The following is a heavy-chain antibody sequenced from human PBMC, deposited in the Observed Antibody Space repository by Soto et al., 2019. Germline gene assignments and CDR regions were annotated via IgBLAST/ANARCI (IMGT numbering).Heavy chain of an antibody. CDR1: GRPITGDY. CDR3: ARHGSY. J-gene: IGHJ4*02. CDR2: IYYGGSS. V-gene: IGHV4-59*04. Sequence: SETLSLTCTVSGRPITGDYWGWIRQPPGKALEWIGTIYYGGSSYSNPSLKSRVTISLDTSKNQFSLTLTSVTAADTAVYYCARHGSYWGQGTLVTVSS.